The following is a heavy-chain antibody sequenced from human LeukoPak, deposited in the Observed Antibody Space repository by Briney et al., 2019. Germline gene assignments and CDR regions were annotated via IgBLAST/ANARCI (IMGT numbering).Heavy chain of an antibody. V-gene: IGHV4-61*02. CDR1: GGSISSGSDY. CDR2: IYTSGST. Sequence: SETLSLTCTVSGGSISSGSDYWSWIRQPAGKGLEWIGRIYTSGSTNYNPSLKSRVTISVDTSKNQFSLKRSSVSAADTAVFYCAREASGDDAFDIWGQGTMVTLHS. D-gene: IGHD2-15*01. CDR3: AREASGDDAFDI. J-gene: IGHJ3*02.